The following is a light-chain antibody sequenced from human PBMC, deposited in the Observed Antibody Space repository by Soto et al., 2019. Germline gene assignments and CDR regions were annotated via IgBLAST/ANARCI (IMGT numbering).Light chain of an antibody. Sequence: QSVLTQPPSVSGTPGQRVTISCSGRSSNIGSNTVSWYQQLPGTAPKLLIYSNDQRPSGVPDRFSDSKSGTSDSLVISGLQSEDEADYYCAAWDDSLNGPVFGGGTKLTVL. J-gene: IGLJ3*02. CDR1: SSNIGSNT. CDR3: AAWDDSLNGPV. CDR2: SND. V-gene: IGLV1-44*01.